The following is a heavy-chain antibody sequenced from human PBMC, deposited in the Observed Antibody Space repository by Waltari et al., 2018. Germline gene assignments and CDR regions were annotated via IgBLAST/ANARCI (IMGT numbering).Heavy chain of an antibody. Sequence: QLQLQESGPGLVKPSETLSLTCPVSGGPISRSSYYWGWLRQPPGKGLEWIGSIYYSGSTYYNPSLKSRVTISVDTSKNQFSLKLSSVTAADTAVYYCARDPGSSSSLDYWGQGTLVTVSS. V-gene: IGHV4-39*07. CDR2: IYYSGST. CDR3: ARDPGSSSSLDY. D-gene: IGHD6-13*01. CDR1: GGPISRSSYY. J-gene: IGHJ4*02.